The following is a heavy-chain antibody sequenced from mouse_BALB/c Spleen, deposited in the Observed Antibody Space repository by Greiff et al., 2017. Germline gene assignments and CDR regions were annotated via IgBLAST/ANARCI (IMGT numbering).Heavy chain of an antibody. J-gene: IGHJ3*01. CDR2: INPSTGYT. Sequence: VQLQESGAELAQPGASVKMSCKASGYTFTSYWMHWVKQRPGQGLEWIGYINPSTGYTEYNQKFKDKATLTADKSSSTAYMQLSSLTSEDSAVYYCARCAYYGNYEFAYWGQGTLVTVSA. CDR3: ARCAYYGNYEFAY. V-gene: IGHV1-7*01. D-gene: IGHD2-10*01. CDR1: GYTFTSYW.